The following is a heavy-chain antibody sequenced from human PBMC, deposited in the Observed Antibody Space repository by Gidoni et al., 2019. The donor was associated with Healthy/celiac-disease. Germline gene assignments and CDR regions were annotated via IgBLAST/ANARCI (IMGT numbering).Heavy chain of an antibody. CDR3: ARAGTCGGDCYPIDY. CDR1: GGSISSGGYY. D-gene: IGHD2-21*02. V-gene: IGHV4-31*03. CDR2: IYYSGST. Sequence: QVQLQESGPGLVKPSQTLSLTCTVSGGSISSGGYYWSWIRQHPGKGLEWIGYIYYSGSTYYNPSLKSRVTISVDTSKNQFSLKLSSVTAADTAVYYCARAGTCGGDCYPIDYWGQGTLVTVSS. J-gene: IGHJ4*02.